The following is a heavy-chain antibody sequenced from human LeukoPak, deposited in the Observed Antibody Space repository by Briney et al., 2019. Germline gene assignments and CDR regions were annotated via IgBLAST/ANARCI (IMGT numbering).Heavy chain of an antibody. CDR2: ISSSSSTI. D-gene: IGHD5-18*01. V-gene: IGHV3-48*01. Sequence: GGSLRLSCAASGFTFSSYSMNWVRQAPGKGLEWVSYISSSSSTIYYADSVKGRFTISRDNAKNSLYLQMNSLRAEDTAVYYCARDPAMATYWGQGTLVTVSS. J-gene: IGHJ4*02. CDR3: ARDPAMATY. CDR1: GFTFSSYS.